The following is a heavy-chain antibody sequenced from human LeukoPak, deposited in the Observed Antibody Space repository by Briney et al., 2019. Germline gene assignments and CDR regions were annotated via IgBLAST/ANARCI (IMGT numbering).Heavy chain of an antibody. D-gene: IGHD1-1*01. CDR1: GFTFNNYW. V-gene: IGHV3-74*01. J-gene: IGHJ4*02. CDR3: ARPLQTTSIWKLDY. Sequence: GGSLRLSCVTSGFTFNNYWMHWVRQAPGKGLVWVSRINTDESSTSYADSVKGRFTISRDNAKNTLYLQMNSLRAEDTAVYYCARPLQTTSIWKLDYWGQGSLVTVSS. CDR2: INTDESST.